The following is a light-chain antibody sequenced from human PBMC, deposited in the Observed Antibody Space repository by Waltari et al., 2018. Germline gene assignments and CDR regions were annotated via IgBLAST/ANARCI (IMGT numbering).Light chain of an antibody. Sequence: EIVFTQSPGTLSLSPGARATLACRASQSVSSSYLAWYHQKPGQAPRLLIYGASSRATDIPDRFSGSGSGKDFTLTISRLEPEDFAVYYCQQYGSSRTFGQGTKVEIK. J-gene: IGKJ1*01. CDR3: QQYGSSRT. CDR1: QSVSSSY. CDR2: GAS. V-gene: IGKV3-20*01.